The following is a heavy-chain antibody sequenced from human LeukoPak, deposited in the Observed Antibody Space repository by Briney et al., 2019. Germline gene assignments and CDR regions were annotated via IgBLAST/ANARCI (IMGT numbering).Heavy chain of an antibody. CDR3: GRPLQRGSWTQRALDY. J-gene: IGHJ4*02. V-gene: IGHV1-8*01. CDR1: GYTFASYD. Sequence: ASVKVSCTASGYTFASYDISWVRQATGQGLEWMGWMNPNSGNAGYAQRFQGRVTMTRNNSISTAYMELTSLRSEDTAVYYCGRPLQRGSWTQRALDYWGQGTLVTVSS. D-gene: IGHD3-10*01. CDR2: MNPNSGNA.